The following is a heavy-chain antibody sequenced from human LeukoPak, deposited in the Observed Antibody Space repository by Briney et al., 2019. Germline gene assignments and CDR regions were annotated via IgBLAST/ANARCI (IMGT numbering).Heavy chain of an antibody. D-gene: IGHD2-2*01. J-gene: IGHJ4*02. CDR3: ANHLACGSTSCPPFDY. Sequence: PGGSLRLSCTASGFTFSAYSMSWVRQAPGKGLEWVSSISDNSYWIYYADSVEGRFIISRDNAKNSLYLQMNSLRVEDTAVYYCANHLACGSTSCPPFDYWGQGTLVTVSS. CDR2: ISDNSYWI. V-gene: IGHV3-21*01. CDR1: GFTFSAYS.